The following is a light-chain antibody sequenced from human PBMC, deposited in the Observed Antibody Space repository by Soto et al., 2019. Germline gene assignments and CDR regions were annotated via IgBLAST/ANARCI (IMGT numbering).Light chain of an antibody. CDR2: DND. V-gene: IGLV1-51*01. CDR3: GTWDDSLVSYV. CDR1: STNIGDNY. Sequence: QSVLTQPPSVSAAPGQRVTISCSGTSTNIGDNYVSWYQHLPGTAPKLVVYDNDRRPSVLPGRFSSSKSGTSATLVITGLQTGDEADYYFGTWDDSLVSYVFGTGTKVTVL. J-gene: IGLJ1*01.